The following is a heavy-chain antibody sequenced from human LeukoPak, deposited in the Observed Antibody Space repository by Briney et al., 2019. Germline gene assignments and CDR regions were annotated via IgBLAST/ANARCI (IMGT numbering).Heavy chain of an antibody. CDR3: AKDGLSSGWYYFDY. V-gene: IGHV3-23*01. CDR2: ISGSGGST. Sequence: GGSLRLSCAASGFTFSSYAMSWVRQAPGKGLEWVSAISGSGGSTYYADSVKGRFIISRDNSKNTLYLQMNSLRAEDTAVYYCAKDGLSSGWYYFDYWGQGTLVTVSS. D-gene: IGHD6-19*01. CDR1: GFTFSSYA. J-gene: IGHJ4*02.